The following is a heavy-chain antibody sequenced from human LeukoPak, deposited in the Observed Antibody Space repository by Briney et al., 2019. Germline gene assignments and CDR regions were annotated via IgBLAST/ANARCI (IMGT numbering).Heavy chain of an antibody. CDR2: INPNSGGT. CDR1: GYTFTGYY. Sequence: ASVKVSCKASGYTFTGYYMHWVRQAPGQGLEWMGWINPNSGGTNYAQKFQGRVTMTRDTSISTAYMELSRLRSDDTAVYYCARVDPYYYGSGSYWAEFDYWGQGTLVTASS. V-gene: IGHV1-2*02. D-gene: IGHD3-10*01. J-gene: IGHJ4*02. CDR3: ARVDPYYYGSGSYWAEFDY.